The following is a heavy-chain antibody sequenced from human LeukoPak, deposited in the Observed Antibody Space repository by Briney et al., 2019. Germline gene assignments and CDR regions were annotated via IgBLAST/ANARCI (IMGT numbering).Heavy chain of an antibody. Sequence: GGSLRLSCAASGFTFSSYAMHWVRQAPGKGLEWVAVISYDGSNKYYADSVKGRFTISGDNSKNTLYLQMNSLRAEDTAVYYCARNKTRVRGVIIPKYNWFDPWGQGTLVPVSS. CDR3: ARNKTRVRGVIIPKYNWFDP. CDR1: GFTFSSYA. CDR2: ISYDGSNK. D-gene: IGHD3-10*01. J-gene: IGHJ5*02. V-gene: IGHV3-30*04.